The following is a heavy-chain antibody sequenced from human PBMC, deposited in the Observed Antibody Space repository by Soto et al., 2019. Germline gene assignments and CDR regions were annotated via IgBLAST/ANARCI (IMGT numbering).Heavy chain of an antibody. CDR3: ATYYYDSSGQPVFDY. J-gene: IGHJ4*02. V-gene: IGHV1-24*01. D-gene: IGHD3-22*01. Sequence: GASVKVSCKVSGYTLTELSMHWVRQAPGKGLEWMGGFDPEDGETIYAQKFQGRVTMTEDTSTDTAYMELSSLRSEDTAVYYCATYYYDSSGQPVFDYWGQGTLVTVSS. CDR1: GYTLTELS. CDR2: FDPEDGET.